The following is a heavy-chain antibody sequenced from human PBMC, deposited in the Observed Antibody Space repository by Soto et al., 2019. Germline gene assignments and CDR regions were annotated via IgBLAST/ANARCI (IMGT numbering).Heavy chain of an antibody. D-gene: IGHD4-17*01. CDR1: GGSISSCY. CDR3: ARCRSDGGDYEYYFDY. J-gene: IGHJ4*02. V-gene: IGHV4-59*12. CDR2: IYYSGST. Sequence: SESLSLTCTVSGGSISSCYWSWIRQPPGKGLEWIGYIYYSGSTNYNSSLKSRVTISVDTSKNQFSLKLSSVTAADTAVYYCARCRSDGGDYEYYFDYWGQGTLVTVSS.